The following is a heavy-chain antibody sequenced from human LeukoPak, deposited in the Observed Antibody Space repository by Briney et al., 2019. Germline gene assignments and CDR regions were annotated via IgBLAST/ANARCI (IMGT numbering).Heavy chain of an antibody. J-gene: IGHJ4*02. V-gene: IGHV4-38-2*02. Sequence: SSETLSLTCTVSGYSISSGYYWGWIRQPPGKGLEWIGSIYHSGSTYYNPSLKSRVTISVDTSKNQFSLKLSSVTAADTAVYYCARNPPMVRGVSSFDYWGQGTLVTVSS. CDR1: GYSISSGYY. CDR3: ARNPPMVRGVSSFDY. D-gene: IGHD3-10*01. CDR2: IYHSGST.